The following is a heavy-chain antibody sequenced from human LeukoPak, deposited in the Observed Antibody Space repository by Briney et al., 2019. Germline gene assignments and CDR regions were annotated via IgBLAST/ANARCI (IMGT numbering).Heavy chain of an antibody. V-gene: IGHV3-23*01. D-gene: IGHD7-27*01. Sequence: GGSLRLSCAASGFTFTSYSMNWVRQAPGKGLEWVSTISGGGGSTYYADSVKGRFTISRDNSKNTLYLQVNSLRAEDTAVYYCAKDGGLWVSAHWGDSWGRGTLVTVSS. CDR3: AKDGGLWVSAHWGDS. CDR1: GFTFTSYS. CDR2: ISGGGGST. J-gene: IGHJ4*02.